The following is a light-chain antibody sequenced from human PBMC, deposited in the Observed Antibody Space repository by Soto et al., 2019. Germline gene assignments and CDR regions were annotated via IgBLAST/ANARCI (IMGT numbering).Light chain of an antibody. CDR3: QQYYSTPPYT. CDR1: QSILYSSNNKNY. CDR2: WAS. V-gene: IGKV4-1*01. J-gene: IGKJ2*01. Sequence: DIVMTQSPDSLAVSLGERATINCKSSQSILYSSNNKNYLAWYQQKPGQPPQLLIYWASTRESGVPDRFSGSGSGTDFTLTISRLQAEDVAVYYCQQYYSTPPYTFGQGTKLEI.